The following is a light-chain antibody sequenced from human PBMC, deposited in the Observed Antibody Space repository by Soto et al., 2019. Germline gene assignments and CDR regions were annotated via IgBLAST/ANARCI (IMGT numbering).Light chain of an antibody. Sequence: TVLTQSPGTLNLSPGEGATLSCRASQSVSSNYLAWYQQKFGQAPRLLIYGASTRATGIPDRVTGGGSGTDFTLTISRLQPEDSAVYYCQQYGISPLTLGQGTKVDIK. CDR1: QSVSSNY. V-gene: IGKV3-20*01. J-gene: IGKJ1*01. CDR2: GAS. CDR3: QQYGISPLT.